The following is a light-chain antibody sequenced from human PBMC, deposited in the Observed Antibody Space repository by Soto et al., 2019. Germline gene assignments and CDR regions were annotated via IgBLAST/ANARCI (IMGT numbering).Light chain of an antibody. Sequence: QSVLTQPASVSGSPGQSITISCTGTSSDIGHYDYVSWYQQHPGKAPKLMIYDVTNRPSGVSNRFSGFKSGNTASLTISGLQAEDEADYYCSSYASSITRVFGTGTKVTVL. CDR3: SSYASSITRV. J-gene: IGLJ1*01. CDR1: SSDIGHYDY. V-gene: IGLV2-14*03. CDR2: DVT.